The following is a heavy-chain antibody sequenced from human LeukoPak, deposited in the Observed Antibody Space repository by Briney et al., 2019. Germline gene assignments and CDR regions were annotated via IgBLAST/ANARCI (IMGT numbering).Heavy chain of an antibody. CDR1: GGSISSYY. CDR2: IYSSGST. Sequence: SETLSLTRTVSGGSISSYYWSWIRQPARKGLEWIGRIYSSGSTNYNPSLKSRVTMSVDTSKNQFSLKLSSVTAADTAVYYCARGQYHLLYWYFDLWGRGTLVTVSS. J-gene: IGHJ2*01. CDR3: ARGQYHLLYWYFDL. D-gene: IGHD2-2*01. V-gene: IGHV4-4*07.